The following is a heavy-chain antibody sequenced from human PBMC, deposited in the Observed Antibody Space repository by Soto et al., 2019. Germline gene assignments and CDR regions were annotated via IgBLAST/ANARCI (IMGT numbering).Heavy chain of an antibody. V-gene: IGHV3-11*01. CDR1: GFRFSDHY. Sequence: PGGSLRLSCAASGFRFSDHYMTWIRQAPGKGLEWVSKISSGGTTMYYADSVKGRFTESRDNAQNSLYLQMNGLRAEDTAVYYCAGDPYYYGSAFWGQGTMVTVYS. J-gene: IGHJ4*02. D-gene: IGHD3-10*01. CDR3: AGDPYYYGSAF. CDR2: ISSGGTTM.